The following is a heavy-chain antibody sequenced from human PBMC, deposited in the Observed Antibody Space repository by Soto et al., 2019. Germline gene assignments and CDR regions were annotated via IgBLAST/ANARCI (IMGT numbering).Heavy chain of an antibody. CDR3: ATGYSSSWSRDDAFDI. CDR2: ISSSSSTI. J-gene: IGHJ3*02. D-gene: IGHD6-13*01. CDR1: GFTFSSYS. Sequence: PGGSLRLSCAASGFTFSSYSMNWVRQAPGKGLEWVSYISSSSSTIYYADSVKGRFTISRDNAKNSLYLQMNSLRAEDTAVYYCATGYSSSWSRDDAFDIWGQGTMVTVS. V-gene: IGHV3-48*01.